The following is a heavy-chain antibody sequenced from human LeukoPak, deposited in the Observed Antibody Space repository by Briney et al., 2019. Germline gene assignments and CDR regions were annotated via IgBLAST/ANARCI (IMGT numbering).Heavy chain of an antibody. Sequence: GGSLRLSCAASGFAFTDYAISWVRQAPGKGLEWVSGISWNSGSIGYADSVKGRFTISRDNAKNSLYLQMNSLRAEDTALYYCAKAAVVVITTAFDYWGQGTLVTVSS. CDR3: AKAAVVVITTAFDY. V-gene: IGHV3-9*01. J-gene: IGHJ4*02. CDR1: GFAFTDYA. D-gene: IGHD3-22*01. CDR2: ISWNSGSI.